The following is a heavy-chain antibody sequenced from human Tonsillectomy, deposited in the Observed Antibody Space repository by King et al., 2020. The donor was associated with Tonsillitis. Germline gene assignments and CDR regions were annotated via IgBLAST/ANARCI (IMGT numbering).Heavy chain of an antibody. D-gene: IGHD3-9*01. CDR1: GFTFSSYA. CDR3: AKIPPGYDILTGYSEYWYFDL. J-gene: IGHJ2*01. Sequence: QLVQSGGGLVQPGGSLRLSCAASGFTFSSYAMSWVRQAPGKGLEWVSVIYSGGSSTYYADSVKGRFTISRDNSKNTLNLQMNSLRAEDTAVYYCAKIPPGYDILTGYSEYWYFDLWGRGTLVTVSS. V-gene: IGHV3-23*03. CDR2: IYSGGSST.